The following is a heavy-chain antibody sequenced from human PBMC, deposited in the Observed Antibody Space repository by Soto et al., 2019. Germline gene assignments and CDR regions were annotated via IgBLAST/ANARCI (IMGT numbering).Heavy chain of an antibody. Sequence: PGGSLRLSCAASGFTFTTFGMHWVRQAPGRGLEWVALISHDGSSEYYADSVKGRFTVSRDNSQNTLYLQMSSLRAEDTAVYYCARDSSAWPNYFDSWGQGIQVTVSS. D-gene: IGHD6-19*01. J-gene: IGHJ4*02. CDR2: ISHDGSSE. V-gene: IGHV3-30*03. CDR1: GFTFTTFG. CDR3: ARDSSAWPNYFDS.